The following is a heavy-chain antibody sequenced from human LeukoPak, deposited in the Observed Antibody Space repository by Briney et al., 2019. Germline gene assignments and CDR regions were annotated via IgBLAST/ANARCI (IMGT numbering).Heavy chain of an antibody. D-gene: IGHD1-26*01. V-gene: IGHV3-53*01. CDR1: GFTVSSNY. Sequence: GGSLRLSCAASGFTVSSNYMSWVRQAPGKGLEWVSVIYSGGSTYYADSVKGRFTISRDNSKNTLYLQMNSLRAEDTAVYYCARVEVGADAFDIWGQGTMVTVSS. CDR2: IYSGGST. J-gene: IGHJ3*02. CDR3: ARVEVGADAFDI.